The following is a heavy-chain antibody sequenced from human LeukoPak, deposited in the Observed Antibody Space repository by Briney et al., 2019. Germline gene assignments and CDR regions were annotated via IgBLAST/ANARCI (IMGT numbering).Heavy chain of an antibody. CDR2: IYYSGST. D-gene: IGHD1-26*01. Sequence: SETLSLTCTVSGGSISSGDYYWSWIRQPPGKGLEWIGYIYYSGSTYYNPSLKSRVTISVDTSKNQFSLKLSSVTAADTAVYYCATGKLGDNDAFDIWGQGTMVTVS. CDR3: ATGKLGDNDAFDI. CDR1: GGSISSGDYY. J-gene: IGHJ3*02. V-gene: IGHV4-30-4*01.